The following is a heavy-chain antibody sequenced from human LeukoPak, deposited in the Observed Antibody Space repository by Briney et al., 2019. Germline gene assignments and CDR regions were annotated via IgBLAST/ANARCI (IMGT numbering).Heavy chain of an antibody. V-gene: IGHV1-69*01. J-gene: IGHJ4*02. CDR1: GGTFSSYA. CDR3: AEGYCSSTSCFVGPTN. CDR2: IIPIFGTA. D-gene: IGHD2-2*01. Sequence: GSSVKVSCKASGGTFSSYAISWVRQAPGQGLEWMGGIIPIFGTANCAQKFQGRVTITADESTSTAYMELSSLRSEDTAVYYCAEGYCSSTSCFVGPTNWGQGTLVTVSS.